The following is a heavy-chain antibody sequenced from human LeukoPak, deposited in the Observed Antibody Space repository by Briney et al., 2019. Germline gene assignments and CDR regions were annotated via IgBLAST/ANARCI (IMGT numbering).Heavy chain of an antibody. CDR2: IIPIFGTA. Sequence: SVKVSCKASGGTFSSYAISWVRQAPGQGLERMRRIIPIFGTANYAQKFQGRVTITTDGSTSTAYMELSSLRSEDTAVYYCAVSRADSSGYYSDYWGQGTLVTVSS. CDR1: GGTFSSYA. J-gene: IGHJ4*02. CDR3: AVSRADSSGYYSDY. V-gene: IGHV1-69*05. D-gene: IGHD3-22*01.